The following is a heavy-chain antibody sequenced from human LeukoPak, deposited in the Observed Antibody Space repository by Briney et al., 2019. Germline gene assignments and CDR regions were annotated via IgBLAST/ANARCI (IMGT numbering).Heavy chain of an antibody. CDR3: ARDLRHAEFDY. J-gene: IGHJ4*02. CDR1: GAPISSYF. V-gene: IGHV4-4*07. CDR2: IYTSGSS. Sequence: SETLSLTCTVSGAPISSYFWSWIRQPAGKGLEWIGRIYTSGSSNYNPSLKSRVTISLDKSKNQFSLELSSVTAADTAVYYCARDLRHAEFDYWGQGTLVTVSS.